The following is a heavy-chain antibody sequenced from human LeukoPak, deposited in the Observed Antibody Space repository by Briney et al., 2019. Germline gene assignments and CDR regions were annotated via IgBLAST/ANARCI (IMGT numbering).Heavy chain of an antibody. CDR3: AKDDSSSWYWGFFDY. V-gene: IGHV3-30*18. CDR1: GFTFSSYG. D-gene: IGHD6-13*01. CDR2: ISYDGSNK. Sequence: GRSLRLSCAASGFTFSSYGMHWVRQAPGKGLEGVAVISYDGSNKYYADSVKGRFTISRDNSKNTLYLQMNSLRAEDTAVYYCAKDDSSSWYWGFFDYWGQGTLVTVSS. J-gene: IGHJ4*02.